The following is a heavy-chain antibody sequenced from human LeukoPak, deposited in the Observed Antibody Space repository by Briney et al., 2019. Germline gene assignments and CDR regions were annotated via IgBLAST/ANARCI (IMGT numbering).Heavy chain of an antibody. D-gene: IGHD3-9*01. V-gene: IGHV5-51*01. Sequence: GEPLKISCKASGYSFTSYWIGWVGQIPGKGLEWMGIIDPVDSDTTYRPSFQGQVTISADKSISTAYLQWSSLKASDTAMYYCARHTTGYPTGGYYGMDVWGKGTTVTVSS. CDR3: ARHTTGYPTGGYYGMDV. CDR1: GYSFTSYW. CDR2: IDPVDSDT. J-gene: IGHJ6*04.